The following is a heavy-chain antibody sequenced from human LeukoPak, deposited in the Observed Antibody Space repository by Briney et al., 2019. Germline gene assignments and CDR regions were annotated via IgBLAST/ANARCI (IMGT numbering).Heavy chain of an antibody. CDR3: ARADSGTYYNYYLDS. J-gene: IGHJ4*02. Sequence: PGTSLRLSCAAPGFTFSSYAMHWVRQAPGKGLEWVAVISNDGSTKYYPDSVKGRFTISRDNSRNTLYLQMNSLRAEDTAVYYCARADSGTYYNYYLDSWGQGTLVTVSS. CDR2: ISNDGSTK. D-gene: IGHD1-26*01. CDR1: GFTFSSYA. V-gene: IGHV3-30*04.